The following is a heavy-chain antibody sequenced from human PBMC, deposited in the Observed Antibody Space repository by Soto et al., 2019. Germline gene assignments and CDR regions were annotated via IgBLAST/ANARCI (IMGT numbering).Heavy chain of an antibody. V-gene: IGHV1-46*01. CDR1: GYTFTSYY. Sequence: ASVKVSCKASGYTFTSYYMHWVRQAPGQGLEWMGIINPSGGSTSYAQKFQGRVTMTRDTSTSTVYMEPSSLRSEDTAVYYCAGDGVISARLRLFDLWGQGTLVTVCS. D-gene: IGHD6-6*01. CDR2: INPSGGST. J-gene: IGHJ5*02. CDR3: AGDGVISARLRLFDL.